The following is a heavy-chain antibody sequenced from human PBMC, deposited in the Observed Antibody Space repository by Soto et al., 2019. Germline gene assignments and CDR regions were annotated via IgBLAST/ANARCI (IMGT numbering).Heavy chain of an antibody. CDR1: GYTFTSYA. J-gene: IGHJ4*02. Sequence: ASVKVSCKASGYTFTSYAMHWVRQAPGQRLEWMGWINAGNGITKYSQKFQGRVTITRDTSASTAYMELSSLRSEDTAVYYCARDLYDFWSGYSDYWGQGXLVTVYS. D-gene: IGHD3-3*01. V-gene: IGHV1-3*01. CDR3: ARDLYDFWSGYSDY. CDR2: INAGNGIT.